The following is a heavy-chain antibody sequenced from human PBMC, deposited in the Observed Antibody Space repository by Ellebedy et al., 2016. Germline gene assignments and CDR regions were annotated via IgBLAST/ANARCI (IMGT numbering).Heavy chain of an antibody. V-gene: IGHV4-31*03. CDR2: IYYSGST. D-gene: IGHD4-17*01. Sequence: SETLSLXXTVSGGSISSGGYYWSWIRQHPGKGLEWIGYIYYSGSTYYNPSLKSRVTISVDTSKNQFSLKLSSVTAADTAVYYCARQGPTTVTTPSWFDPWGQGTLVTVSS. CDR1: GGSISSGGYY. J-gene: IGHJ5*02. CDR3: ARQGPTTVTTPSWFDP.